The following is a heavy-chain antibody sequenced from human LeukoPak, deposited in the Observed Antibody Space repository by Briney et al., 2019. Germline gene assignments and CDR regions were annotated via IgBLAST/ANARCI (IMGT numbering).Heavy chain of an antibody. Sequence: SETLSLTCTVSGGSISSYYWSWIRQPPGKGLEWIGYIYYSGSTNYNPSLKSRVTISVDTSKNQFSLKLSSVTAADTAVYYCVRIPSGYAYYFDYWGQGTLVTVSS. CDR1: GGSISSYY. CDR2: IYYSGST. CDR3: VRIPSGYAYYFDY. J-gene: IGHJ4*02. V-gene: IGHV4-59*08. D-gene: IGHD5-12*01.